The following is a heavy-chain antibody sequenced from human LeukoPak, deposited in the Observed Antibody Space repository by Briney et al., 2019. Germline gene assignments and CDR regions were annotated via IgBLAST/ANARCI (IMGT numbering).Heavy chain of an antibody. CDR3: ARGISIAMVRGVIDY. V-gene: IGHV1-46*01. CDR2: MNPSGGST. D-gene: IGHD3-10*01. Sequence: ASVKVSCNAFGYTFTSYYMHWVRQAPGQGLEWMGIMNPSGGSTSYAQKFQDRVSMTRDTSTSTVYMELSSLRSEDTAVYYCARGISIAMVRGVIDYSGQGTLVTVS. CDR1: GYTFTSYY. J-gene: IGHJ4*02.